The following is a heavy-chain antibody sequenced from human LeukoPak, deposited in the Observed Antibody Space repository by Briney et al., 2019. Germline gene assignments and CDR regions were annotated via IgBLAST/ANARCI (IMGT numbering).Heavy chain of an antibody. CDR1: GDSISSSSYY. CDR2: IYYSGST. CDR3: ARGEGYYDSSGYFPIDY. J-gene: IGHJ4*02. Sequence: SETLSLTCTVSGDSISSSSYYWGWIRQPPGKGLEWIGSIYYSGSTYYNPSLKSRVTISVDTSKNQFSLKLSSVTAADAAVYYCARGEGYYDSSGYFPIDYWGQGTLVTVSS. D-gene: IGHD3-22*01. V-gene: IGHV4-39*01.